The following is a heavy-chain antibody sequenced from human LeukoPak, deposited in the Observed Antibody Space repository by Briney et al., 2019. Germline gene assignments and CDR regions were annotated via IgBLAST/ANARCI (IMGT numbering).Heavy chain of an antibody. Sequence: GGSLRLSCAASGFTFSSYWMHWVRQAPGKGLVWVSRIHIDGFTTTYADSVKGRFTISRDNAKNTLYLQMNSLRAEDTAVYCCAREGLKWLDYWGQGVLVTVSS. J-gene: IGHJ4*02. D-gene: IGHD5-12*01. CDR2: IHIDGFTT. V-gene: IGHV3-74*01. CDR1: GFTFSSYW. CDR3: AREGLKWLDY.